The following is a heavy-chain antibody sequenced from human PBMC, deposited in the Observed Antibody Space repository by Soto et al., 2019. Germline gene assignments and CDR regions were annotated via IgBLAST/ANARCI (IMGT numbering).Heavy chain of an antibody. J-gene: IGHJ5*02. CDR2: INHSGST. D-gene: IGHD2-15*01. CDR1: GGSFSGYY. CDR3: ARGGRVVVVVADFRNWFDP. V-gene: IGHV4-34*01. Sequence: PSETLSLTCAVYGGSFSGYYWSWIRQPPGKGLEWIGEINHSGSTNYNPSLKSRVTISVDTSKNQFSLKLSSVTAADTAVYYCARGGRVVVVVADFRNWFDPWGQGTLVTVSS.